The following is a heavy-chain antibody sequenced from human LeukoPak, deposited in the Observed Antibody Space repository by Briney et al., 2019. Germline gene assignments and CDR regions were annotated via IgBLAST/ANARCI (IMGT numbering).Heavy chain of an antibody. J-gene: IGHJ6*03. D-gene: IGHD4-17*01. Sequence: PSETLSLTCTVSGGSISTSNYYWGWIRQPPGKGLEWIGNIFYSGSTYYSPSLKSRVTISVDTSKNQFSLKLSSVTAADTAVYYCARAIGDYGDWFKVGSGGTYYYYMDVWGKGTTVTISS. CDR3: ARAIGDYGDWFKVGSGGTYYYYMDV. V-gene: IGHV4-39*07. CDR2: IFYSGST. CDR1: GGSISTSNYY.